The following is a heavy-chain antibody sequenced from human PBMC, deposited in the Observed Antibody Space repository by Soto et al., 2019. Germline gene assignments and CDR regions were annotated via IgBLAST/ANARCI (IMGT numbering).Heavy chain of an antibody. CDR3: ARWYGGSLDY. Sequence: QVQLQESGPGLVKPSETLSLTCTGSGGSISSYYWSWIRQPPGKGLEWIGYIYYSGSTNYNPSLKSRVTISVDTSKNQFSLKLSSVTAADTAVYYCARWYGGSLDYWGQGTLVPVSS. D-gene: IGHD4-17*01. CDR2: IYYSGST. CDR1: GGSISSYY. J-gene: IGHJ4*02. V-gene: IGHV4-59*01.